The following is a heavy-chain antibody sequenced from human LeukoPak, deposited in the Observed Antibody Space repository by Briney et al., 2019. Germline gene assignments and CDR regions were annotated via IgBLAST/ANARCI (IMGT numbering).Heavy chain of an antibody. Sequence: ASVKVSCKASGYTFTGYYMHWVRQAPGQGLEWMGRINPNSGGTNYAQKFQGRVTMTRDTSINTAYMELSRLRSDDTAVYYCARGVGPDAHKKAGGLFDYWGQGTLVTVSS. CDR3: ARGVGPDAHKKAGGLFDY. CDR1: GYTFTGYY. V-gene: IGHV1-2*06. D-gene: IGHD2-15*01. J-gene: IGHJ4*02. CDR2: INPNSGGT.